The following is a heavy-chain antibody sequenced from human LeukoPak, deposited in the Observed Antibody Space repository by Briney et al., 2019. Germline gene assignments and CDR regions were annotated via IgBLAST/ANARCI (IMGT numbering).Heavy chain of an antibody. CDR3: ARDAIAVAGSFDY. V-gene: IGHV3-21*01. J-gene: IGHJ4*02. D-gene: IGHD6-19*01. CDR2: ISSSSSYI. CDR1: GFTLSSYS. Sequence: PGGSLRLSCAASGFTLSSYSMNWVRQAPGKGLEWVSSISSSSSYIYYADSVKGRFTISRDNAKNSLYLQMNSLRAEDTAVYYCARDAIAVAGSFDYWGQGTLVTVSS.